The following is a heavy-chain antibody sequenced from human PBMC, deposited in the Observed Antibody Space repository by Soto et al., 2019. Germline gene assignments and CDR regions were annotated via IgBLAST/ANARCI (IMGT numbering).Heavy chain of an antibody. CDR2: IHYSGTT. J-gene: IGHJ6*02. CDR1: GVSISSSHW. CDR3: ARCAYGSYTFGIDV. D-gene: IGHD3-3*01. V-gene: IGHV4-4*02. Sequence: QVQLQESGPGLVKSSVTLSLTCAVSGVSISSSHWWTWVRQPPGKGLEWIGEIHYSGTTNYNPPLGGRVTIAAGKSRNQFSLILRSVTAADTAVYYCARCAYGSYTFGIDVWGQGTTVTVSS.